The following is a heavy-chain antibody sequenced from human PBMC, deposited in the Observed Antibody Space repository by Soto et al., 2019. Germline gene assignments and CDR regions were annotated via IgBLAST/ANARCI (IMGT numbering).Heavy chain of an antibody. CDR2: IYYSGST. D-gene: IGHD3-3*01. V-gene: IGHV4-31*03. Sequence: TLSLTCTVFDGSISSANYYWSWIRQHPGKGLEWIGYIYYSGSTYYNPSLKSRITISLDTSENQFSLKLSSVTAADTAVYYCARGTMTSASDFWGQGTLVTVSS. CDR1: DGSISSANYY. CDR3: ARGTMTSASDF. J-gene: IGHJ4*02.